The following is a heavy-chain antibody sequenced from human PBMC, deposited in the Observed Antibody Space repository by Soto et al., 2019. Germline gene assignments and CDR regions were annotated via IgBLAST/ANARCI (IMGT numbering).Heavy chain of an antibody. V-gene: IGHV4-59*08. CDR2: IYYSGGT. J-gene: IGHJ6*03. CDR3: ARQYYDFWSGSHPYYYYYMDV. CDR1: GGSTSSYY. Sequence: PSETLSLTCTVSGGSTSSYYWSWIRQPPGKGLEWIGYIYYSGGTNYNPSLKSRVTISVDTSKNQFSLKLSSVTAADTAVYYCARQYYDFWSGSHPYYYYYMDVWGKGTTVTVSS. D-gene: IGHD3-3*01.